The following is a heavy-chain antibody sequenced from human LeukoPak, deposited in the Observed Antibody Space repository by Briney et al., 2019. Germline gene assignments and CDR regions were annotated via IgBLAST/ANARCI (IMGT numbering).Heavy chain of an antibody. D-gene: IGHD3-10*01. CDR3: ARSYGSGSYNPGDV. J-gene: IGHJ6*04. V-gene: IGHV3-73*01. Sequence: GGSLRLSCAASGFTFSGSAMHWVRQASGKGLEWVGRTRSKANSYATAYAASVKGRFTISRDDSKNTAYLQMNSLKTEDTAVYYCARSYGSGSYNPGDVWGKGTTVTVSS. CDR1: GFTFSGSA. CDR2: TRSKANSYAT.